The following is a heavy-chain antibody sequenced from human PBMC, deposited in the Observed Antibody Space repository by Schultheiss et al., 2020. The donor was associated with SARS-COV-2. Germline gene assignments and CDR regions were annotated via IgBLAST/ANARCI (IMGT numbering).Heavy chain of an antibody. J-gene: IGHJ6*02. Sequence: GGSLRLSCAASGFTFSSYGMHWVHQAPGKGLEWVANIKRDGSDSHYIDSVKGRFTISRENAKNSLYLQMNSLRAEDTALYFCARLLQDNFGMDLWGQGTTVTVSS. D-gene: IGHD3-3*01. CDR3: ARLLQDNFGMDL. CDR1: GFTFSSYG. V-gene: IGHV3-7*01. CDR2: IKRDGSDS.